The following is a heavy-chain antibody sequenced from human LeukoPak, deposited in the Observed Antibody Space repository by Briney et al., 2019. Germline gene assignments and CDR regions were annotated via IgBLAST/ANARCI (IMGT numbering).Heavy chain of an antibody. D-gene: IGHD3-22*01. V-gene: IGHV3-9*01. J-gene: IGHJ4*02. CDR3: AKGSSGYYDFDY. Sequence: GGSLRLSCAASGSTFDDYAMHWVRQAPGKGLEWVSGISWNSGSIGYADSVKGRFTISRDNAKNSLYLQMNSLRAEDTALYYCAKGSSGYYDFDYWGQGTLVTVSS. CDR1: GSTFDDYA. CDR2: ISWNSGSI.